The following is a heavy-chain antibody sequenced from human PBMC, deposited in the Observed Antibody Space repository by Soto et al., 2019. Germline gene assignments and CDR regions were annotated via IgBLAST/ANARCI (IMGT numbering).Heavy chain of an antibody. Sequence: EVQLVESGGGLVKPGGSLRLSCVVSGLTFSDAWMNWVRQAPGKGLEWVGRIKNKSGGEIKDYAAPVKGRFTISRDDSKNTLDLDMNSLKTEDTAVYYCTWDNSGHFRSDYWGQGTLVTVSS. V-gene: IGHV3-15*07. CDR1: GLTFSDAW. CDR2: IKNKSGGEIK. D-gene: IGHD3-22*01. J-gene: IGHJ4*02. CDR3: TWDNSGHFRSDY.